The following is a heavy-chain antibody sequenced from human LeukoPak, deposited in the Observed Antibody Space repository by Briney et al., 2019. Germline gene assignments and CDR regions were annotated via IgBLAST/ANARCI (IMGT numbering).Heavy chain of an antibody. CDR3: ARAGYSSSSRSYYYYMDV. D-gene: IGHD6-6*01. Sequence: WETLSLTCAVDGGSFSGYFWSWIRQPPRKGLELSGENNHSGSTNYNPSLKSRVTISVDTSKNQFSLKLSSVTAADTAVYYCARAGYSSSSRSYYYYMDVWAKGPRSPSP. CDR2: NNHSGST. V-gene: IGHV4-34*01. J-gene: IGHJ6*03. CDR1: GGSFSGYF.